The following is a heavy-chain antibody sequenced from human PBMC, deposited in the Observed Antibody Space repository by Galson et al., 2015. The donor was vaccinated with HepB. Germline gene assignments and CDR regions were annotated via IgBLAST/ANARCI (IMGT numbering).Heavy chain of an antibody. CDR1: GGTFSNYA. V-gene: IGHV1-69*04. CDR2: IIPMPGEA. D-gene: IGHD3-10*01. J-gene: IGHJ6*02. CDR3: ASDREEWIGEGVPHSSFYFYGLGV. Sequence: SVKVSCKASGGTFSNYAINWVRQAPGQGLEWMGRIIPMPGEAKYAQKFQGRVMITADRSTSTADMALSSLRPDDTAVYYCASDREEWIGEGVPHSSFYFYGLGVWGQGTTVTVSS.